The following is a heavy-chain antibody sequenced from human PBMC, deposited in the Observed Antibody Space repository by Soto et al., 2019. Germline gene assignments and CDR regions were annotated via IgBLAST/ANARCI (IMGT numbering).Heavy chain of an antibody. Sequence: QVQLVQSGAEVKKPGASVKVSCKASGYTFTSYGISWVRQAPGQGLEWMGWISAYNGNTNYAQKLQGRVTMTTDTAKSSAYKEMRSLRSDDTAVDYGARDKYHDIWSGYPLYGIDVWGQGTTVTVSS. CDR3: ARDKYHDIWSGYPLYGIDV. V-gene: IGHV1-18*01. D-gene: IGHD3-3*01. CDR1: GYTFTSYG. J-gene: IGHJ6*02. CDR2: ISAYNGNT.